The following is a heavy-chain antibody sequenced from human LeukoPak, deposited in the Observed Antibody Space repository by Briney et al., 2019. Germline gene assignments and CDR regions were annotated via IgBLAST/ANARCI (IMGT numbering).Heavy chain of an antibody. J-gene: IGHJ4*02. CDR3: ARDQYTYSSSTSFDY. CDR1: GFTFSSYA. Sequence: PGGSLRLSCAASGFTFSSYAMHWVRQAPGKGLEWVAVISYDGSNKYYADSVKGRFTISRDNPKNTLYLQMNSLRAEDTAVYYCARDQYTYSSSTSFDYWGQGTLVTVSS. V-gene: IGHV3-30-3*01. D-gene: IGHD6-13*01. CDR2: ISYDGSNK.